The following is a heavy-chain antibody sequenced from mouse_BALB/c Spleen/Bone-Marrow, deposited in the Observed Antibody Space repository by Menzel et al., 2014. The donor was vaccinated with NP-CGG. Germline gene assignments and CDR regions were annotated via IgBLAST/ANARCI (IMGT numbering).Heavy chain of an antibody. V-gene: IGHV14-3*02. Sequence: VQLQQSGAELVKPGASVKLSCTASGFNIKDTYMHWVKRRPEQGLEWIGRIDPANGNTKYDPKFQGKATITADTSSNXAYLQLSSLTSEDTAVYYCAGLRPRFEFAYWGQGTLVTVSA. CDR1: GFNIKDTY. CDR3: AGLRPRFEFAY. CDR2: IDPANGNT. J-gene: IGHJ3*01. D-gene: IGHD2-4*01.